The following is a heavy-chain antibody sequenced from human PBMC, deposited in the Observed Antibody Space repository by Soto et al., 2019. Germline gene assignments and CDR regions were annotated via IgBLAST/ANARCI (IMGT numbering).Heavy chain of an antibody. Sequence: SETLSLTCTVSGGSIRTSTYSWGWIRQPPGKGLEWIGSIYYSGSTSYNPSLKGRVTISVDTSKNQFSLKLGSVTAADTAVYYCARHYNWKLDSWGQGTLVTVSS. CDR3: ARHYNWKLDS. CDR1: GGSIRTSTYS. CDR2: IYYSGST. V-gene: IGHV4-39*01. D-gene: IGHD1-20*01. J-gene: IGHJ5*01.